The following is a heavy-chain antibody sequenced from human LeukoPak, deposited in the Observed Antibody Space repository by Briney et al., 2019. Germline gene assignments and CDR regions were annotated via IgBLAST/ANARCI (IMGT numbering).Heavy chain of an antibody. Sequence: GGSLRLSCAASGFTFSSYNMIWVRQAPGKGLEWVSYITNGISTIYHADSAKGRFTISRDNARNSLYLQMNSLRAEDTAVYYCARVALSSGSQENYFDYWGQGTLVTVSS. D-gene: IGHD1-26*01. V-gene: IGHV3-48*01. CDR3: ARVALSSGSQENYFDY. CDR1: GFTFSSYN. CDR2: ITNGISTI. J-gene: IGHJ4*02.